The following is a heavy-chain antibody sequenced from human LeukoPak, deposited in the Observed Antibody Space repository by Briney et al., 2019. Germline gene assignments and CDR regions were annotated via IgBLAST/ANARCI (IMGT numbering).Heavy chain of an antibody. Sequence: EASVKVSCKAYGYTFTSYDINWVRQATGQGLEWMGWMNPNSGNTGYAQKFQGRVTITRNTSISTAYMELSSLRSEDTAVYYCARERGRIAARPNDYWGQGTLVTVSS. D-gene: IGHD6-6*01. CDR3: ARERGRIAARPNDY. V-gene: IGHV1-8*03. CDR1: GYTFTSYD. J-gene: IGHJ4*02. CDR2: MNPNSGNT.